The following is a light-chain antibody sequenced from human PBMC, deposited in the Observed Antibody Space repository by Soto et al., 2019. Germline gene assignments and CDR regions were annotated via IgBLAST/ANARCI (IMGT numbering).Light chain of an antibody. J-gene: IGLJ1*01. Sequence: QPVLTQPASGSGSPGQSITISCGGTSSDVGAYIYVSWYQQFPGNAPKLILYEVNNRPSGVSNRFSGSKSDTTASLTISGLQPEDEADYYCSAYSDSDTKVFGTGTKVTVL. CDR1: SSDVGAYIY. CDR3: SAYSDSDTKV. V-gene: IGLV2-14*03. CDR2: EVN.